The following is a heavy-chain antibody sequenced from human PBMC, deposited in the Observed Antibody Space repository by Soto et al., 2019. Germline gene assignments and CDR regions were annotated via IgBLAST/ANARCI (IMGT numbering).Heavy chain of an antibody. Sequence: QVQQVESGGGVVQPGRSLGLSCAASGFTFRTYAMHWVRQAPGKGLESVAIISYDGSNEHYADSVEGRFTISRDNSKNTLYLQMNSLRPEDTAVYYCARPPSLCYGGNYHCFDSWGQGTLVTVSS. CDR2: ISYDGSNE. J-gene: IGHJ4*02. V-gene: IGHV3-30-3*01. CDR1: GFTFRTYA. D-gene: IGHD4-17*01. CDR3: ARPPSLCYGGNYHCFDS.